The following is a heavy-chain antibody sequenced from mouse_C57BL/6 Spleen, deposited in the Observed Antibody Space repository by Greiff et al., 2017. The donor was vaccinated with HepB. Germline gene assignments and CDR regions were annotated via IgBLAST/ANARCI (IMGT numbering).Heavy chain of an antibody. CDR1: GYTFTDYY. D-gene: IGHD4-1*01. CDR2: ITPYNGGT. Sequence: EIQLQQSGPVLVKPGASVKMSCKASGYTFTDYYMNWVKQSHGKSLEWIGVITPYNGGTNYNQKFKGKATLTVDKSSSTAYLERNSLTSDDSAVYYGARGGTFWDWYFEVWGTGTTVTVSS. V-gene: IGHV1-19*01. CDR3: ARGGTFWDWYFEV. J-gene: IGHJ1*03.